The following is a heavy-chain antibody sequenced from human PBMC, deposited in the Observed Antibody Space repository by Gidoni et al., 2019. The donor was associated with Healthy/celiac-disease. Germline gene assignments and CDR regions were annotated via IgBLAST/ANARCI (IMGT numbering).Heavy chain of an antibody. Sequence: EVQLLESGGGLVQPGGSLRLSCAASGFTFSSYAMSWVRQAPGKGLEWVSAISGSCGSTYYADSVKGRFTISRDNSKNTLYLQMNSLRAEDTAVYYCAKDLSSGIAARSFDYWGQGTLVTVSS. V-gene: IGHV3-23*01. CDR2: ISGSCGST. D-gene: IGHD6-6*01. J-gene: IGHJ4*02. CDR1: GFTFSSYA. CDR3: AKDLSSGIAARSFDY.